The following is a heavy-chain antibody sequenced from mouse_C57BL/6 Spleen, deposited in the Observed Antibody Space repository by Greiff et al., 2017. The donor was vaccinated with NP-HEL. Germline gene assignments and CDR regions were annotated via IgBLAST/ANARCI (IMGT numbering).Heavy chain of an antibody. J-gene: IGHJ4*01. Sequence: EVQLQQSGPVLVKPGASVKMSCKASGYTFTDYYMNWVKQSHGKSLEWIGVINPYNGGTSYNQKFKGKATLTVDKSSSTAYMELNSLTSEDSAVYYCARAYYDYDEVYYAMDYWGQGTSVTVSS. CDR3: ARAYYDYDEVYYAMDY. V-gene: IGHV1-19*01. CDR1: GYTFTDYY. CDR2: INPYNGGT. D-gene: IGHD2-4*01.